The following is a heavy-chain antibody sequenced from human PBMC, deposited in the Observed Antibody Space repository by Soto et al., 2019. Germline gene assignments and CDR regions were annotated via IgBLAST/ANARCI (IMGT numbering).Heavy chain of an antibody. CDR3: AKDRRPNYYYGMDV. CDR1: GFTFNSYW. CDR2: INSAGSST. J-gene: IGHJ6*02. Sequence: GGSLRLSCAASGFTFNSYWMHWVRQAPGKGLVWVSRINSAGSSTSYADSVKGRFTISRDNSKNTLYLQMNSLRAEDTAVYYCAKDRRPNYYYGMDVWGQGTTVTVSS. D-gene: IGHD6-25*01. V-gene: IGHV3-74*01.